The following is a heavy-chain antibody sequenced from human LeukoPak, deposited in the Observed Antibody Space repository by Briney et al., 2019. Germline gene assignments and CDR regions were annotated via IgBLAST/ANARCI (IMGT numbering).Heavy chain of an antibody. CDR3: AKAPVWNYYYGLDV. CDR2: ITTRGST. Sequence: GGSLRLSCAASGLTASHNVNNAMSWVRHAPGKGLEWVSGITTRGSTYYADSVKGRFTISRENSKHTLYLHIESLRAEDTAVYYCAKAPVWNYYYGLDVWGQGTTVSVSS. D-gene: IGHD2-21*01. CDR1: GLTASHNVNNA. V-gene: IGHV3-23*01. J-gene: IGHJ6*02.